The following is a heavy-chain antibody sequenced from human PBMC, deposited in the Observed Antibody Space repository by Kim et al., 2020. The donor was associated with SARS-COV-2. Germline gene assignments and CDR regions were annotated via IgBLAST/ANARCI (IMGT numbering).Heavy chain of an antibody. CDR2: IYYSGST. Sequence: SETLSLTCTVSGGSISSSSYYWGWIRQPPGKGLEWIGSIYYSGSTYYNPSLKSRVTISVDTSKNQFSLKLSSVTAADTAVYYCAGCKDVVRIAAAGFWELDPWGQGTLVTVSS. CDR1: GGSISSSSYY. D-gene: IGHD6-13*01. CDR3: AGCKDVVRIAAAGFWELDP. V-gene: IGHV4-39*01. J-gene: IGHJ5*02.